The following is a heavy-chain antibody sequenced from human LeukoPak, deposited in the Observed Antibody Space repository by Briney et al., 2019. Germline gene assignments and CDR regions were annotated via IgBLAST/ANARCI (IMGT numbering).Heavy chain of an antibody. CDR1: GGSISSSSYY. Sequence: SETLSLTCTVSGGSISSSSYYWGWLRQPPGKGLEWIGSIYYSGSTYYNPSLKSRVTISVDTSKNQFSLKLSSVTAADTAVYYCARSGYYDSSGADYYYGMDVWGQGTTVTVSS. V-gene: IGHV4-39*01. CDR3: ARSGYYDSSGADYYYGMDV. D-gene: IGHD3-22*01. J-gene: IGHJ6*02. CDR2: IYYSGST.